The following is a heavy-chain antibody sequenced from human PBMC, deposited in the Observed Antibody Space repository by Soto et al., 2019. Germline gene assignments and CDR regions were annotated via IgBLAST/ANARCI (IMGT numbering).Heavy chain of an antibody. V-gene: IGHV4-34*01. CDR3: ARGATTVEHYYYYGMDV. J-gene: IGHJ6*02. Sequence: SETPSLTCTVCGGTFRGYYWSWIRQPPGKGLDWIGEISHSGSTTYNPSLKSRVTISVDTSKNQFSLKMTSVTAADTAVYYCARGATTVEHYYYYGMDVWGQGTTVTVSS. CDR1: GGTFRGYY. D-gene: IGHD4-17*01. CDR2: ISHSGST.